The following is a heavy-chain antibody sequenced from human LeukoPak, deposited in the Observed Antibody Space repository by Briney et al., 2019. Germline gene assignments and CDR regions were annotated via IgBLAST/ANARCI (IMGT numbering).Heavy chain of an antibody. D-gene: IGHD6-13*01. Sequence: ASVNVSCKASGGTFSSYTISWVRQAPGQGLEWMGGIIPIFGAANYAQKFQGRLTITADESTSTHYTELSSPISDDAAVYYCAREGQQLVYFDYWGQGTLVTVSS. CDR3: AREGQQLVYFDY. V-gene: IGHV1-69*13. CDR2: IIPIFGAA. CDR1: GGTFSSYT. J-gene: IGHJ4*02.